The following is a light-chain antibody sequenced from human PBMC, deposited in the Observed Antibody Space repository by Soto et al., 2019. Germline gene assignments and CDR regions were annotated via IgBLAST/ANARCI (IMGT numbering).Light chain of an antibody. CDR1: SSDVGGYNF. CDR3: CSYAGSYTHV. Sequence: QSVLTQPRSVSGSPGQSVTISCTGNSSDVGGYNFVSWYQQYPCKAPKLIIYDVTKGPSGVPDRFSGSKSGNTPSLTISGIQTDDEADYYCCSYAGSYTHVFGTGTKVTVL. V-gene: IGLV2-11*01. CDR2: DVT. J-gene: IGLJ1*01.